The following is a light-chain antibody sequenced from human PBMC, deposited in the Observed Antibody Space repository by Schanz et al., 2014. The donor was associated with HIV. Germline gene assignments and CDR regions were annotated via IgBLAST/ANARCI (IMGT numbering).Light chain of an antibody. CDR1: SSDVGSYNL. Sequence: QSALTQPASVSGSPGQSITISCTGTSSDVGSYNLVSWYQQHPGQVPKLMIYGVDKRPSGVSHRFSGSKSGNTASLTISGLQAEDEADYYCSSYTTSGSLVFGGGTKLTVL. V-gene: IGLV2-14*02. CDR2: GVD. J-gene: IGLJ3*02. CDR3: SSYTTSGSLV.